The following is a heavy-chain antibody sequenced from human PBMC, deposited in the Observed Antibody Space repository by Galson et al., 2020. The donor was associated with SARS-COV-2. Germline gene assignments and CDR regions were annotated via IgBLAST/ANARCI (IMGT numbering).Heavy chain of an antibody. CDR2: ISNSGDTK. J-gene: IGHJ4*02. CDR1: GFTFSSFE. V-gene: IGHV3-48*03. D-gene: IGHD1-1*01. Sequence: GGSLRLSCAASGFTFSSFEMNWVRQAPGKGLEWISYISNSGDTKYYADSVEGRFTISRDNAKNSLYLQMNSLRAEDTAGYYCARDLAGNWNDRWGQGTLVTVSS. CDR3: ARDLAGNWNDR.